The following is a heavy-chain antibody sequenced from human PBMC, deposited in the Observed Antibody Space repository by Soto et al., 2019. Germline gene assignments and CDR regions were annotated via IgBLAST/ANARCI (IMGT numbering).Heavy chain of an antibody. CDR1: GYTFTGYY. Sequence: QVQLVQSGAEVKKPGASVKVSCKASGYTFTGYYMHWVRQAPGQGLEWMGWINPNSGGTNYAQKLQGRVTMTRDTSISTAYMELSRLRSDDTAVYYCARDGGHSSYGVDPWGQGTLVTVSS. CDR2: INPNSGGT. D-gene: IGHD5-18*01. V-gene: IGHV1-2*02. CDR3: ARDGGHSSYGVDP. J-gene: IGHJ5*02.